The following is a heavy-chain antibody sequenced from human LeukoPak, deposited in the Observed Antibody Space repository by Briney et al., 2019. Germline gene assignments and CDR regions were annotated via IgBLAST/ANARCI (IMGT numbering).Heavy chain of an antibody. CDR3: AKDRGPGYSSSWYHY. Sequence: GGSLRLSCAASGFIFSNGAMHWVRQAPGKGLEWVAFIWFDGSNKHYADSVKGRFTISRDNSKNTLYLQMNSLRAEDTAVYYCAKDRGPGYSSSWYHYWGQGTLVTVSS. CDR1: GFIFSNGA. V-gene: IGHV3-30*02. CDR2: IWFDGSNK. J-gene: IGHJ4*02. D-gene: IGHD6-13*01.